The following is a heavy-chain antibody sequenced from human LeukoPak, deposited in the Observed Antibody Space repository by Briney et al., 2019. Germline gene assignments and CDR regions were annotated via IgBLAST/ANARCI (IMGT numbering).Heavy chain of an antibody. D-gene: IGHD6-13*01. CDR1: GGSIRSYF. CDR3: ARGAAAGFDY. Sequence: PSETLSLTCSVSGGSIRSYFWSWIRQPAGKGLEWIGYIDDSGNTNYNPSLKSRVTISVDTSKNQFSLKLSSVTAADTAVYYCARGAAAGFDYWGQGTLVTVSS. CDR2: IDDSGNT. J-gene: IGHJ4*02. V-gene: IGHV4-59*12.